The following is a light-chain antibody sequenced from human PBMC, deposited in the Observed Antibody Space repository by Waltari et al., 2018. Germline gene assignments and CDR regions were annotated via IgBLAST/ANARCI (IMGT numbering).Light chain of an antibody. V-gene: IGKV1-5*03. J-gene: IGKJ1*01. CDR1: QSISSL. CDR2: RAS. CDR3: QQYSSYSYCA. Sequence: RASQSISSLFAWYQHKPGKAPKLLLYRASSLESGVPSRFSGSGSGTEFTLSISSLQSDDFATYYCQQYSSYSYCAFGQGTKVEIK.